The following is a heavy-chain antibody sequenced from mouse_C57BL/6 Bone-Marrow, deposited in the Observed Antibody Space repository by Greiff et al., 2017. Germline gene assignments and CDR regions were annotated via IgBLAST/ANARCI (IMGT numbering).Heavy chain of an antibody. V-gene: IGHV1-39*01. CDR2: INPNYGTT. Sequence: VQLQQSGPELVKPGASVKISCKASGYSFTDYNMNWVKQSNGKSLEWIGEINPNYGTTSYNQKFKGKATLTVDQSSSTAYMQLNSLTSEDSAAYYSARYYYSSSACTALDYWGQGTSVTVSS. CDR3: ARYYYSSSACTALDY. D-gene: IGHD1-1*01. CDR1: GYSFTDYN. J-gene: IGHJ4*01.